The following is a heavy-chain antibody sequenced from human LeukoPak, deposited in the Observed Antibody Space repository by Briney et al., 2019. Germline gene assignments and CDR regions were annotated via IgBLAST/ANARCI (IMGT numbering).Heavy chain of an antibody. J-gene: IGHJ4*02. D-gene: IGHD3-22*01. CDR1: GGSISSYY. V-gene: IGHV4-59*01. CDR2: IYYSGST. CDR3: ARDGGYYDSSGYYYPFDY. Sequence: SSETLSLTCTVSGGSISSYYWSWIRQPPGKGLEWIGYIYYSGSTNYNPSLKSRVTISVDTSKNQFSLKLSSVTAADTAVYYCARDGGYYDSSGYYYPFDYWGQGTLVTVSS.